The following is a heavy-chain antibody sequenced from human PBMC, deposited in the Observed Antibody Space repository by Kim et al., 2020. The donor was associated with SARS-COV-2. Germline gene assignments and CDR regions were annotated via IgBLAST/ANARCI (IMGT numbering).Heavy chain of an antibody. D-gene: IGHD1-26*01. V-gene: IGHV5-51*01. Sequence: GESLKISCKGSGYSFTSYWIGWVRQMPGKGLEWMGIIYPGDSDTRYSPSFQGQVTISADKSISTAYLQWSSLKASDTAMYYCARHLSGSYVYYYGMDVWGQGTTVTVSS. J-gene: IGHJ6*02. CDR3: ARHLSGSYVYYYGMDV. CDR2: IYPGDSDT. CDR1: GYSFTSYW.